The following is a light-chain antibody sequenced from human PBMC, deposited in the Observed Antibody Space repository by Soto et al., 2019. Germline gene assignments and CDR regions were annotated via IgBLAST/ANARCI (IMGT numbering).Light chain of an antibody. CDR2: DAE. Sequence: DIVLTQSPATLSLSPGDRATLSCRASQSVGTSLAWYKQQPGQAPRLLIHDAEYRASGIPERFSGSGSGTAFSLSISSLEPDDFAVYYCQHRSSWPRSFGRGTKVEV. V-gene: IGKV3-11*01. CDR1: QSVGTS. CDR3: QHRSSWPRS. J-gene: IGKJ1*01.